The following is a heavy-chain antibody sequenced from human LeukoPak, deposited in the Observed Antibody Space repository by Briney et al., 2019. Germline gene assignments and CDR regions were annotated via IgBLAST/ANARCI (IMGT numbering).Heavy chain of an antibody. CDR3: AREGYEDAFDI. D-gene: IGHD5-12*01. J-gene: IGHJ3*02. V-gene: IGHV1-69*13. Sequence: SVKVSCKASGGTFSSYAISWVRQAPGQGLEWMGGIIPTFGTANYAQKFQGRVTVTADESTSTAYMELSSLRSEDTAVYYCAREGYEDAFDIWGQGTMVTVSS. CDR1: GGTFSSYA. CDR2: IIPTFGTA.